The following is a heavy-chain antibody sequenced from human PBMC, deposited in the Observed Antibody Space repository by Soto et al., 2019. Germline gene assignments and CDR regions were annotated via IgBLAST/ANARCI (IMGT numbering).Heavy chain of an antibody. Sequence: GGSLRLSCAASGFTFSSYSMNWVRQAPGKGLEWVSSISSSSSYIYYADSVKGRFTISRDNAKNSLYLQMNSLRAEDTAVYYCARDPSRSEFSIAAAGMNDAFDIWGQGTMVTVSS. CDR1: GFTFSSYS. D-gene: IGHD6-13*01. V-gene: IGHV3-21*01. CDR3: ARDPSRSEFSIAAAGMNDAFDI. CDR2: ISSSSSYI. J-gene: IGHJ3*02.